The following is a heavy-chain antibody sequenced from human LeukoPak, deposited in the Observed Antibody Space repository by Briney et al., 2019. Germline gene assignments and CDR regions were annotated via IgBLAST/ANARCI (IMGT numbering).Heavy chain of an antibody. J-gene: IGHJ6*02. CDR1: GVSISSYY. D-gene: IGHD3-3*01. CDR2: IYYSGST. V-gene: IGHV4-59*01. CDR3: ARVEGVGYYYGMDV. Sequence: PSETLSLTCTVSGVSISSYYWSWIRQPPGKGLEWIGYIYYSGSTNYNPSLKSRVTISVDTSKNQFSLKLSSVTAADTAVYYCARVEGVGYYYGMDVWGQGTTVTVSS.